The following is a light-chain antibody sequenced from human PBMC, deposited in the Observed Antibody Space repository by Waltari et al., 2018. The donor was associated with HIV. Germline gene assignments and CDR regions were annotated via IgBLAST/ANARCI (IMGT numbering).Light chain of an antibody. CDR1: SPNIGNNY. CDR2: DNN. V-gene: IGLV1-51*01. Sequence: QSVLTQPPSVSAAPGQKVTISCSGSSPNIGNNYVSCYQQLPGTAPKLLIYDNNKRPSGIPDRFSGSKSGTSATLGITGLQTGDEADYYCGTWDSSLSAGGVFGGGTKLTVL. J-gene: IGLJ2*01. CDR3: GTWDSSLSAGGV.